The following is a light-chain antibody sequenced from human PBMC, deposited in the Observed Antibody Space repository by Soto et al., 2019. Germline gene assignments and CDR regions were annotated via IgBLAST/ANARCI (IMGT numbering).Light chain of an antibody. V-gene: IGKV1-5*03. J-gene: IGKJ1*01. CDR2: KAS. CDR1: QSISSW. CDR3: QQYNSYWT. Sequence: DNEMSEYPSTLCASVKDRVTIACRASQSISSWLAWYQQKPGKAPKLLIYKASSLESGVPSRFSGSGSGTEFTLTISSLQPDDFATYSSQQYNSYWTFGQGTKV.